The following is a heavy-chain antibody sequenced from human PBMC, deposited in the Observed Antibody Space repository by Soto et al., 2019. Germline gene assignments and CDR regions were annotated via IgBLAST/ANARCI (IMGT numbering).Heavy chain of an antibody. CDR3: VRDRTTFTLFDY. CDR1: GFTISECS. J-gene: IGHJ4*02. Sequence: GGSLRLSCEASGFTISECSMNWVRQAPGKGLEWLAYITIRTGNVLYADSVRGRFTTSRDNAKNTLYLQVNSLRAEDTAVYYCVRDRTTFTLFDYWGQGTLVTVSS. V-gene: IGHV3-48*04. CDR2: ITIRTGNV.